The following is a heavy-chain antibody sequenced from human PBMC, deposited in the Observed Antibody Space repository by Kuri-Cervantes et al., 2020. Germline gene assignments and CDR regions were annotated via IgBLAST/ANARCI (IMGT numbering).Heavy chain of an antibody. V-gene: IGHV4-4*02. CDR2: IYYSGST. CDR3: ARDRRLVTPIDAFDI. CDR1: GGSISSSNW. J-gene: IGHJ3*02. Sequence: GSLRLSCAVSGGSISSSNWWSWVRQPPGKGLEWIGYIYYSGSTNYNPSLKSRVTISVDTSKNQFSLKLSSVTAADTAVYYCARDRRLVTPIDAFDIWGQGTMVTVSS. D-gene: IGHD3-9*01.